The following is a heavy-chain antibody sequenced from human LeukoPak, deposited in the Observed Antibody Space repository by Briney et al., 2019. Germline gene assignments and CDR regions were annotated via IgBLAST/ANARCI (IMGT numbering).Heavy chain of an antibody. V-gene: IGHV3-21*01. D-gene: IGHD2-8*02. CDR3: ARDESPWYAFDI. J-gene: IGHJ3*02. CDR2: ISSSSSYI. CDR1: GFTFSSYS. Sequence: AGSLRLSCAASGFTFSSYSMNWVRQAPGKGLEWVSSISSSSSYIYYADSVKGRFTISRDNAKNSLYLQMNSLRAEDTAVYYCARDESPWYAFDIWGQGTMVTVSS.